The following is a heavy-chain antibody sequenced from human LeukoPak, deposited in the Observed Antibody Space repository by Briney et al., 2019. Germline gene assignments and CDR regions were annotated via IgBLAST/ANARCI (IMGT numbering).Heavy chain of an antibody. J-gene: IGHJ4*02. D-gene: IGHD4-17*01. CDR2: ISGSGGST. V-gene: IGHV3-23*01. CDR3: AKDRPNYGEFDY. Sequence: GGSLRLSCVGSGFTFSSYAMSWVRQAPGKGLEWVSAISGSGGSTYYADSVKGRFTISRDNSKNTLYLQMNSLRAEDTAVYYCAKDRPNYGEFDYWGQGTLVTVSS. CDR1: GFTFSSYA.